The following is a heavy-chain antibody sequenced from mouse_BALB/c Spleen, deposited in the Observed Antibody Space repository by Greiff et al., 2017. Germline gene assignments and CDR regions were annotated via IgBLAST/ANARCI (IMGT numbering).Heavy chain of an antibody. J-gene: IGHJ3*01. D-gene: IGHD2-4*01. CDR2: ISSGGST. CDR3: ARGGITTSFAY. CDR1: GFTFSSYA. Sequence: EVQVVESGGGLVKPGGSLKLSCAASGFTFSSYAMSWVRQTPEKRLEWVASISSGGSTYYPDSVKGRFTISRDNARNILYLQMSSLRSEDTAMYYCARGGITTSFAYWGQGTLVTVSA. V-gene: IGHV5-6-5*01.